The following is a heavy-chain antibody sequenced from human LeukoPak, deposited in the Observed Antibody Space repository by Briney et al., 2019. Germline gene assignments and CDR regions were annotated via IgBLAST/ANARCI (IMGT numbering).Heavy chain of an antibody. CDR3: ARFDIGSKYSSGWLNAFDI. CDR2: IIPIFGTA. D-gene: IGHD6-19*01. V-gene: IGHV1-69*05. J-gene: IGHJ3*02. CDR1: GGTFSSYA. Sequence: ASVKVSCKASGGTFSSYAISGVRQAPGQGLEWMGRIIPIFGTANYAQKFQGRVTITTDESTSTAYMELSSLRSEDTAVYYCARFDIGSKYSSGWLNAFDIWGQGTMVAVSS.